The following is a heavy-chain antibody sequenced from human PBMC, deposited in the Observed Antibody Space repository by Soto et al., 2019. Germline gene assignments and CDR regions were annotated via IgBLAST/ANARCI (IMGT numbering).Heavy chain of an antibody. CDR2: IYYSGSN. CDR1: GWSISSGGYY. Sequence: QVQLQESGPGLVKPSQTLSLTCTVSGWSISSGGYYWSWIGQRPGKGLEWIGYIYYSGSNYYNPSLKSRVNITVDTSSNAFSLQLSSVTAANTAVYYCARLDGRTADYWGQGTLVTVSS. J-gene: IGHJ4*02. V-gene: IGHV4-31*03. D-gene: IGHD2-21*02. CDR3: ARLDGRTADY.